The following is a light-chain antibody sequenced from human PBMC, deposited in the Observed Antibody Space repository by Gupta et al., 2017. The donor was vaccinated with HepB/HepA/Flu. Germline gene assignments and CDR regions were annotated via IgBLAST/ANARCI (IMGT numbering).Light chain of an antibody. V-gene: IGLV2-11*01. Sequence: SALTQPRSVSGSPGQSVTISCTGTRHHIGRDNSVSWYQHHPGKPHKLIIYDVNKRPAGVPGRFSGSKSGNTASLTISGHAEEEGADYYCYSDACTDSLVFGGGTKMTVL. CDR2: DVN. J-gene: IGLJ2*01. CDR1: RHHIGRDNS. CDR3: YSDACTDSLV.